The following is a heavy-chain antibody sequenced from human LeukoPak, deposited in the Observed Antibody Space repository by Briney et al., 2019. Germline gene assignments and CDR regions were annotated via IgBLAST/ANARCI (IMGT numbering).Heavy chain of an antibody. V-gene: IGHV4-34*01. CDR2: INHSGST. Sequence: SETLSLTCAVYGGSFSGYYWSWIRQPPGKGLEWIGEINHSGSTNYNPSLKSRVTISVDTSKNQFSLKLSSVTAADTAAYYCARIARGGYYYYYGMDVWGQGTTVTVSS. CDR1: GGSFSGYY. J-gene: IGHJ6*02. CDR3: ARIARGGYYYYYGMDV. D-gene: IGHD3-10*01.